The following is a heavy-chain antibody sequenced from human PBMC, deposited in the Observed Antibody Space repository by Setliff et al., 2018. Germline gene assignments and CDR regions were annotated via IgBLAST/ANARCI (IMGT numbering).Heavy chain of an antibody. Sequence: ASVKVSCKASGGTFSSNAISWVRQAPGQGLEWMGWISVYNGYIVYAQKLQGRVTMTTDTSTSTVYMELTRLTSDDTAVYYCTRSSSYGMRYWFDSWGQGPLVTVSS. J-gene: IGHJ5*01. CDR1: GGTFSSNA. V-gene: IGHV1-18*01. CDR2: ISVYNGYI. CDR3: TRSSSYGMRYWFDS. D-gene: IGHD3-16*02.